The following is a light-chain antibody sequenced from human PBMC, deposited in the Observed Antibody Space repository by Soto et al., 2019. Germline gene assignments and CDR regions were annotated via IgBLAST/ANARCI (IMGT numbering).Light chain of an antibody. V-gene: IGLV2-14*01. CDR3: AAWDDSLNGYV. CDR1: SSDVGGYNY. CDR2: EVS. J-gene: IGLJ1*01. Sequence: QSALTQPASVSGSPGESITISCTGTSSDVGGYNYVSWYQQPPGKAPKLMIYEVSNRPSGVSNRFSGSKSGNTASLTISGLQAEDEADYYCAAWDDSLNGYVFATGTKLTVL.